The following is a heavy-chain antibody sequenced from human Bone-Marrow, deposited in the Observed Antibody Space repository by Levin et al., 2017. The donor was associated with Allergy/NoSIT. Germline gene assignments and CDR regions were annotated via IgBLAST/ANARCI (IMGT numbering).Heavy chain of an antibody. CDR3: TRITYYYGSGSDHNWFDP. J-gene: IGHJ5*02. D-gene: IGHD3-10*01. V-gene: IGHV3-49*04. CDR1: GFTFGDYA. CDR2: IRSKAYGGTT. Sequence: GGSLRLSCTASGFTFGDYAMSWVRQAPGKGLEWVGFIRSKAYGGTTEYAASVKGRFTISRDDSKSIAYLQMNSLKTEDTAVYYCTRITYYYGSGSDHNWFDPWGQGTLVTVSS.